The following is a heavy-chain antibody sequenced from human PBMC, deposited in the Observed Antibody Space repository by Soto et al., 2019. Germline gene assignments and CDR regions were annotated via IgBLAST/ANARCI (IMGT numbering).Heavy chain of an antibody. CDR3: SKVGPAQWSFDL. CDR2: ISGNAGST. J-gene: IGHJ2*01. Sequence: GGSLRLSCAASGFTFSTYDMSWVRQAPGKGLEWVSAISGNAGSTYADSVKGRFTISRDNSKNTLYLQMNSLRADDTAVYYCSKVGPAQWSFDLWGRGTLVTVSS. CDR1: GFTFSTYD. V-gene: IGHV3-23*01.